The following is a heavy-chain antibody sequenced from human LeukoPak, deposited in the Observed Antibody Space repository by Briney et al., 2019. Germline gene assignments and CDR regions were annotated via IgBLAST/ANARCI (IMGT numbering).Heavy chain of an antibody. CDR1: GFTFSSCW. Sequence: RAGGSLRLSCAASGFTFSSCWMSWVRQAPGKGLEWVANIKKDGSEKYYVDSVKGRFTISRDNAKTSLYLQMNSLRAEDTAVYYCARDLSGVTGYTYGRGIDYWGQGTLVTVSS. CDR3: ARDLSGVTGYTYGRGIDY. D-gene: IGHD5-18*01. CDR2: IKKDGSEK. J-gene: IGHJ4*02. V-gene: IGHV3-7*01.